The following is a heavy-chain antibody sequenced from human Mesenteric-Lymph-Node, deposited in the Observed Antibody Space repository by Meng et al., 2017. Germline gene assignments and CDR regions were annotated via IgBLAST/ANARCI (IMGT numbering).Heavy chain of an antibody. CDR2: ISSSGSTI. CDR3: ARDQGYSSGWYRSDAFDI. V-gene: IGHV3-11*04. D-gene: IGHD6-19*01. J-gene: IGHJ3*02. CDR1: GFTFSDYY. Sequence: GGSLRLSCAASGFTFSDYYMSWIRQAPGKGLEWVSYISSSGSTIYYADSVKGRFTISRDNAKNSLYLQMNSLRAADTAVYYCARDQGYSSGWYRSDAFDIWGQGTMVTVSS.